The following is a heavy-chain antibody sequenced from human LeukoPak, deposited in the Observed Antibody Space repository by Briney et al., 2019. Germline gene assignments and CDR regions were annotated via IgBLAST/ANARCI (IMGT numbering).Heavy chain of an antibody. CDR1: GYTFTGYY. V-gene: IGHV1-2*02. D-gene: IGHD1-26*01. CDR2: INPNSGGT. Sequence: GASVKVSCKASGYTFTGYYMHWVRQAPGQGLEWMGWINPNSGGTNHAQEFQGRVTMTRDTSISTAYMELSRLRSDDTAVYYCARAGYSGSYSHHRRAFDIWGQGTMVTVSS. CDR3: ARAGYSGSYSHHRRAFDI. J-gene: IGHJ3*02.